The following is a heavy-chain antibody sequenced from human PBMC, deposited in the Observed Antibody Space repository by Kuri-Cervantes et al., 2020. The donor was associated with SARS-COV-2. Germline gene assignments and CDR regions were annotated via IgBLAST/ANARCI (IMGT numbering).Heavy chain of an antibody. CDR1: GFTFSSYS. CDR2: ISSSSSTI. J-gene: IGHJ5*02. D-gene: IGHD3-3*01. Sequence: GESLKISCAASGFTFSSYSMNWVRQAPGKGLEWVSYISSSSSTIYYADSVKGRFTISRDNAKNSLYLQMNSLRAEDTAVYYCARESPGIRFLEWVPWGQGTLVTVSS. CDR3: ARESPGIRFLEWVP. V-gene: IGHV3-48*04.